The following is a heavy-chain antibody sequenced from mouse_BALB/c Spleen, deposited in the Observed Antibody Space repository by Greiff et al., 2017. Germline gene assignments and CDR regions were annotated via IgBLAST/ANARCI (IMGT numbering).Heavy chain of an antibody. D-gene: IGHD1-1*01. CDR1: GFTFSSYT. V-gene: IGHV5-12-2*01. Sequence: EVHLVESGGGLVQPGGSLKLSCAASGFTFSSYTMSWVRQTPEKRLEWVAYISNGGGSTYYPDTVKGRFTISRDNAKNTLYLQMSSLKSEDTAMYYCARHYYGSSYAFAYWGQGTLVTVSA. CDR3: ARHYYGSSYAFAY. CDR2: ISNGGGST. J-gene: IGHJ3*01.